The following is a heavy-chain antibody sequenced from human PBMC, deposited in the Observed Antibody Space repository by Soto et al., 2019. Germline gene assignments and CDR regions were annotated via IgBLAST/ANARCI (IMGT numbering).Heavy chain of an antibody. V-gene: IGHV6-1*01. D-gene: IGHD2-2*03. J-gene: IGHJ6*02. Sequence: SQTLSLTCAISGDSVSSNTAAWNCIIHSPSRCLEWLGRTYYRSKWYNDYAVSVRSRITINPDTSKNQFSLQLNSVTPEDTAVYYCARGLSRRVGYYYYYYGMDVWGQGTTVTVSS. CDR3: ARGLSRRVGYYYYYYGMDV. CDR2: TYYRSKWYN. CDR1: GDSVSSNTAA.